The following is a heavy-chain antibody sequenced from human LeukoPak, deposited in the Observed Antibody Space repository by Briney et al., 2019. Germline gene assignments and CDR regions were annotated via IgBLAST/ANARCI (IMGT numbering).Heavy chain of an antibody. J-gene: IGHJ6*02. D-gene: IGHD2-15*01. CDR1: GLTFSSYA. V-gene: IGHV3-30*04. CDR2: ISYDGSNK. CDR3: ATSGGSSWDYYGMDV. Sequence: GGSLRLSCAASGLTFSSYAMHWVRQAPGKGLEWVAVISYDGSNKYYADSVKGRFTISRDNSKNTLYLQMNSLRAEDTAVYYCATSGGSSWDYYGMDVWGQGTTVTVSS.